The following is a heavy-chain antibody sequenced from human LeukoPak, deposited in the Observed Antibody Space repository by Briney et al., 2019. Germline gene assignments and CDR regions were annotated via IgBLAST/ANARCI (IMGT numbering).Heavy chain of an antibody. J-gene: IGHJ4*02. Sequence: GASVKVSCKASGYTFTGYYMHWVRQAPGQGLEWMGWINPNSGGTNYAQKFQGRVTMTRDTSISTAYMELSRLRSDDTAVYYCARDRGYSYGYAAFDYWGQGILVTVSS. V-gene: IGHV1-2*02. CDR2: INPNSGGT. D-gene: IGHD5-18*01. CDR1: GYTFTGYY. CDR3: ARDRGYSYGYAAFDY.